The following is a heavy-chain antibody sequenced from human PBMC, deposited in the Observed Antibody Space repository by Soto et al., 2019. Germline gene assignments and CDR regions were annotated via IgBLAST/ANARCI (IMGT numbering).Heavy chain of an antibody. D-gene: IGHD6-13*01. CDR2: IIPIFGTA. J-gene: IGHJ4*02. CDR3: ARGEQLWEFVY. CDR1: GGTFSSYA. Sequence: VQLVQSGAEVKKPGSSVKFSCKASGGTFSSYAISWVRQAPGQGLEWMGGIIPIFGTAHYAQKFQGRGTITADKSTSSDYMELSSLRTEDTEVYYCARGEQLWEFVYWGQGTLVTDSS. V-gene: IGHV1-69*06.